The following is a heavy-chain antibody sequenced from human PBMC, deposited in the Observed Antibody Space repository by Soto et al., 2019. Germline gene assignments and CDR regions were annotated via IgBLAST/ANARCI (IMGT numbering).Heavy chain of an antibody. J-gene: IGHJ4*02. CDR2: IYPGDSDT. D-gene: IGHD5-12*01. CDR1: EGNFTSFG. CDR3: ARNRDGYNYSPEFGY. Sequence: SSKGFEGNFTSFGVRRIRKKKGKGLEWMGIIYPGDSDTRYSPSFQGQVTIAADNSISTAYLQWSSLKASESAMYYCARNRDGYNYSPEFGYWGQGTLVTVSS. V-gene: IGHV5-51*01.